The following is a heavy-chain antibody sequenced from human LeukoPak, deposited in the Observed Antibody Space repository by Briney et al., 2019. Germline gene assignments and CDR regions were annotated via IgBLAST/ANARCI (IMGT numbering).Heavy chain of an antibody. V-gene: IGHV4-59*01. D-gene: IGHD3-3*01. CDR3: ARGITIFGVEIPGFDP. CDR1: GGSISSFY. J-gene: IGHJ5*02. CDR2: IYYSGST. Sequence: PSETLSLTCTVSGGSISSFYWSWIRQPPGKGLEWIGYIYYSGSTNYNPSLKSRVTISVDTSKNQFSLKLSSVTAADTAVYYCARGITIFGVEIPGFDPWGQGTLVTVSS.